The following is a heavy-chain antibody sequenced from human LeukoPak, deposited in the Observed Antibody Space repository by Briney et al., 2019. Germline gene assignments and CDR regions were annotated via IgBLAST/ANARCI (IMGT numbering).Heavy chain of an antibody. J-gene: IGHJ4*02. D-gene: IGHD3-10*01. Sequence: GGSLRLSCVASGITFSSYSMNWVRQAPGKGLEWVSYISSSGSTIYYADSVKGRFTISRDNAKNSLYLQMNSLRAEDTAVYYCAREELWFGESPLVDYWGQGTLVTVSS. V-gene: IGHV3-48*04. CDR3: AREELWFGESPLVDY. CDR2: ISSSGSTI. CDR1: GITFSSYS.